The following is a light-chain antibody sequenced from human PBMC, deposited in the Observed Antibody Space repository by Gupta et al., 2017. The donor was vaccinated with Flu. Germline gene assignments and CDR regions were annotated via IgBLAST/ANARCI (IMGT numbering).Light chain of an antibody. CDR1: QSVSSN. Sequence: EIVMTQCPATLSVSPGERATHSCRASQSVSSNLAWYQQKPGQAPRLLIYGASTRATGIPARFSGSGCGTEFTLTLSSRQSEHFAVSFCQRHNNWPPLTFGQGTQLEIK. J-gene: IGKJ5*01. V-gene: IGKV3-15*01. CDR3: QRHNNWPPLT. CDR2: GAS.